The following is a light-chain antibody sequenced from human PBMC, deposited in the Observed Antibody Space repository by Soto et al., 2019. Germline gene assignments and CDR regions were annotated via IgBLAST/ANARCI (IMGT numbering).Light chain of an antibody. V-gene: IGKV1-27*01. J-gene: IGKJ3*01. Sequence: DIQMTQSPSSLSAFVGDRVTITCRASQGISNYLAWYQQKPGRVPTLLIYAASTLRSGVPSRFSGSGSGTDFTLTISSLQTEDVASYYCQEYKTAPFIFGPGTKVDIK. CDR1: QGISNY. CDR3: QEYKTAPFI. CDR2: AAS.